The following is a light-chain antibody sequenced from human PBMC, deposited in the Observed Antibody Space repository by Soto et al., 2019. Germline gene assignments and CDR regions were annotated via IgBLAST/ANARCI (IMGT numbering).Light chain of an antibody. CDR2: KAS. CDR3: KSYNSYSEA. Sequence: DIQMTQSPSTLSGTVGDRVTITCRASQTSGSWLAWYQQKPGKAPKLLIYKASTLKSGVPSRISGSGSGSELTITISSLQPDYFATNSCKSYNSYSEAFGRGTKVDIK. CDR1: QTSGSW. J-gene: IGKJ1*01. V-gene: IGKV1-5*03.